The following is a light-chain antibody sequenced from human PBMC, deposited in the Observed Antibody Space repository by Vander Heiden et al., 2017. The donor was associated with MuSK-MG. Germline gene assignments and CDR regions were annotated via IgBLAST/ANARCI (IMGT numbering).Light chain of an antibody. CDR1: QSVSSY. CDR3: QQRSNGWT. J-gene: IGKJ1*01. CDR2: DAS. V-gene: IGKV3-11*01. Sequence: EIVLTQSPATLSLSPGERATLSCRASQSVSSYLAWYQQKPGQAPRRLIYDASNRATGIPARFSGSGSGTDFTLTISSLEPEEFAVYYCQQRSNGWTCGQGTKVEIK.